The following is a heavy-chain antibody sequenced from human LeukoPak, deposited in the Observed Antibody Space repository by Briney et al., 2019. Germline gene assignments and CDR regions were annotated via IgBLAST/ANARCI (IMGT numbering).Heavy chain of an antibody. CDR1: NYTFTNYP. D-gene: IGHD1-1*01. Sequence: GASVKVSCKASNYTFTNYPISWVRPAPGQGLEWLGWISAYSGNTNYAQKVQGRVTTTRDTSTSTVYIELSSLRSEDTAVYYCAREGQQLKHFDYWGQGTLVTVS. J-gene: IGHJ4*02. V-gene: IGHV1-18*01. CDR3: AREGQQLKHFDY. CDR2: ISAYSGNT.